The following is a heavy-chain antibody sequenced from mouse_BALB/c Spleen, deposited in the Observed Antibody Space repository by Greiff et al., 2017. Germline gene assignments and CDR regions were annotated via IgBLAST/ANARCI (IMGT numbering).Heavy chain of an antibody. CDR3: ARDSGNDYPFAY. D-gene: IGHD2-4*01. Sequence: VQLVESGPGLVAPSQSLSITCTVSGFSLTSYGVHWVRQPPGKGLEWLGVIWAGGSTNYNSALMSRLSISKDNSKSQVFLKLNSLQTDDTAMYYCARDSGNDYPFAYWGQGTLVTVSA. J-gene: IGHJ3*01. CDR2: IWAGGST. V-gene: IGHV2-9*02. CDR1: GFSLTSYG.